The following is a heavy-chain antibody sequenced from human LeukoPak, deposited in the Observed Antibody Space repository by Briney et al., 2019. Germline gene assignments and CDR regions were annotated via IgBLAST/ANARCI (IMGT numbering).Heavy chain of an antibody. D-gene: IGHD6-19*01. J-gene: IGHJ4*02. Sequence: PSETLSLTCTVSGGSISSGGYYWSWIRQPPGKGLEWIGYIYHSGSTYYNPSLKSRVTISVDRSKNQFSLKLSSVTAADTAVYYCARDWGYSSGWIKRFDYWGQGTLVTVSS. CDR3: ARDWGYSSGWIKRFDY. CDR2: IYHSGST. V-gene: IGHV4-30-2*01. CDR1: GGSISSGGYY.